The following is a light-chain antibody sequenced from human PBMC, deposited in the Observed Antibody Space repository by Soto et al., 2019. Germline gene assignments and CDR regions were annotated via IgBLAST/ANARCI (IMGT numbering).Light chain of an antibody. V-gene: IGLV2-14*01. J-gene: IGLJ2*01. CDR2: DVH. Sequence: QSALTQPASVPGSPGQSIAISCAGTSSDIGANNYVSWYQQHADKAPKLIIYDVHNRPPGVSDHFSGSKSGNTASLTITGLQAEDEAHYYCSASTGTDVLFGGGTKLTVL. CDR1: SSDIGANNY. CDR3: SASTGTDVL.